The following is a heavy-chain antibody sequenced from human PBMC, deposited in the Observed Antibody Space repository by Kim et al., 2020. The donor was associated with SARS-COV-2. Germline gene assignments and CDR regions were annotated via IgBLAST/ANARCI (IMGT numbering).Heavy chain of an antibody. CDR3: ASGVHHSGDYQD. J-gene: IGHJ4*02. Sequence: ASVKVSCKASGYTFTSYTFHWVRQAAGQRPEWMGRIYAGNGDTDYSRKFQGRVTFSGDTSASKVYMDLSSLSSEDTAVYYCASGVHHSGDYQDWGQGTLVTVSS. CDR1: GYTFTSYT. V-gene: IGHV1-3*01. CDR2: IYAGNGDT. D-gene: IGHD2-21*01.